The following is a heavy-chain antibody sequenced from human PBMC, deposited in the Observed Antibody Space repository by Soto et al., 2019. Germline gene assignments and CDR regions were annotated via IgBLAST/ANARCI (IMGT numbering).Heavy chain of an antibody. D-gene: IGHD1-26*01. CDR1: GGSISSSSYY. CDR2: IYYSGST. CDR3: ARLSGSYNDRYFDY. V-gene: IGHV4-39*01. Sequence: PSETLSLTCTVSGGSISSSSYYWGWIRQPPGKGLEWIGSIYYSGSTYYNPSLKSRVTISVDTSKNQFSLKLSSVTAADTAVYYCARLSGSYNDRYFDYWGQGTLVTVSS. J-gene: IGHJ4*02.